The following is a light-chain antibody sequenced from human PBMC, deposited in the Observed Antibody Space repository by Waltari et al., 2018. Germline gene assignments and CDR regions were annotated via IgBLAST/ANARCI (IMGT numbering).Light chain of an antibody. CDR3: CSYAGSGTFHV. Sequence: QSALTQPASVSGSPGQSITISSTGTTSDVGPYNLVSWFQRHPGKPPKLMIYEVGKRPSGVSNRFSGSESGNTASLTISGLQAEDEADYYCCSYAGSGTFHVFGTGTKVTVL. CDR2: EVG. V-gene: IGLV2-23*02. CDR1: TSDVGPYNL. J-gene: IGLJ1*01.